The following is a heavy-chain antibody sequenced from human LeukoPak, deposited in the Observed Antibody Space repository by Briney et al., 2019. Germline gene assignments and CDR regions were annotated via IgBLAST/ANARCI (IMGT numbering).Heavy chain of an antibody. CDR3: AKGRGASYPGGVDS. D-gene: IGHD1-26*01. Sequence: PSETLSLTCTVSGGSISNYYSSWVRQPPGKGLELIGYIYTGGNTNYNPSLKSRVTISEDTSNNQFSLKLSSVTAADTAVYFCAKGRGASYPGGVDSWGQGTLVTVSS. CDR1: GGSISNYY. V-gene: IGHV4-4*09. J-gene: IGHJ4*02. CDR2: IYTGGNT.